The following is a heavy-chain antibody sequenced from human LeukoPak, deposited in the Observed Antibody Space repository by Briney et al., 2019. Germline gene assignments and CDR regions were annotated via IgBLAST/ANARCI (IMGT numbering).Heavy chain of an antibody. CDR1: GGSFSGYY. D-gene: IGHD4-23*01. J-gene: IGHJ4*02. CDR3: ARIDYGGNSGGGY. Sequence: SETLSLTCAVYGGSFSGYYWSWIRQPPGKGLEWIGEINHSGSTNYNPSLKSRVTISVDTSKNQFSLKLSSVTAADTAVCYCARIDYGGNSGGGYWGQGTLVTVSS. CDR2: INHSGST. V-gene: IGHV4-34*01.